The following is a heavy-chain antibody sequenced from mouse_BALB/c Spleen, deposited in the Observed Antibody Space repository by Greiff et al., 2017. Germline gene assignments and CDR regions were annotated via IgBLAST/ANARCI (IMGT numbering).Heavy chain of an antibody. J-gene: IGHJ4*01. CDR2: IYPGNSDT. V-gene: IGHV1-5*01. D-gene: IGHD1-2*01. CDR3: TSPIHYYGYDYAMDY. CDR1: GYTFTSYW. Sequence: VQLQQSGTVLARPGASVKMSCKASGYTFTSYWMHWVKQRPGQGLEWIGAIYPGNSDTSYNQKFKGKAKLTAVTSTSTAYMELSSLTNEDSAVYYCTSPIHYYGYDYAMDYWGQGTSVTVSS.